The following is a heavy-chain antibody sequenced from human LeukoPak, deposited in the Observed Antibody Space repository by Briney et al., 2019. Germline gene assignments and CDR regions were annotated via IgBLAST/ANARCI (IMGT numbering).Heavy chain of an antibody. V-gene: IGHV3-7*01. D-gene: IGHD2/OR15-2a*01. Sequence: GGSLRLSCAASGFTFSRYWMSWVRQAPGKGLEWVANIKQDGSEKYYVDSVKGRFTISRDNAKNSLYLQMNSLRAEDTAVYFCSRDGEYSNLPDNWGQGTLVTVSS. J-gene: IGHJ4*02. CDR3: SRDGEYSNLPDN. CDR2: IKQDGSEK. CDR1: GFTFSRYW.